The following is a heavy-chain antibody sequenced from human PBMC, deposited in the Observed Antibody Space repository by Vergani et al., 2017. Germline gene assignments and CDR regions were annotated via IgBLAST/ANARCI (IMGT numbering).Heavy chain of an antibody. Sequence: QVQLVQSGAEVKKPGASVKVSCKASGYTFTDYYMHWVRQAPGQGLEWMGWINPYSGGTNYAQKFQGRVTMTRDTSISTAYMELSRLRSDDTAVYYCARDVKANDAFDIWGQGTMVTVSS. CDR1: GYTFTDYY. J-gene: IGHJ3*02. CDR2: INPYSGGT. V-gene: IGHV1-2*02. CDR3: ARDVKANDAFDI.